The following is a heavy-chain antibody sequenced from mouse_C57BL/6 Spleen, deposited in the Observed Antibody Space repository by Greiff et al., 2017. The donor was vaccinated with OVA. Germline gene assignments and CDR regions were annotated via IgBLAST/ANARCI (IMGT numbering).Heavy chain of an antibody. V-gene: IGHV1-15*01. CDR3: TRGGYYYGSRYFDV. D-gene: IGHD1-1*01. CDR1: GYTFTDYE. J-gene: IGHJ1*03. CDR2: IDPETGGT. Sequence: QVQLQQSGAELVRPGASVTLSCKASGYTFTDYEMHWVKQTPVHGLEWIGAIDPETGGTAYNQKFKGKAILTADKSSSTAYMELRSLTSEDSAVYYCTRGGYYYGSRYFDVWGTGTTVTVSS.